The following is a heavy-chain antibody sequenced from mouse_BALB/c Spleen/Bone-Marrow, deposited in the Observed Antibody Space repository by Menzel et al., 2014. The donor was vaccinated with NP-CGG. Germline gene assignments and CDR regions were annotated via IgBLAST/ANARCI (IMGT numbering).Heavy chain of an antibody. CDR3: AVYDYEGFAY. D-gene: IGHD2-4*01. Sequence: VQLQQSGAELVKPGASVKLSCTASGFNIKDTYMHWVKQRPEQGLEWIGRIDPANGNTKYDPKFQGKATITADASSNTAYLQLSSLTSEDTAVYYCAVYDYEGFAYWGQGTLVTVSA. CDR2: IDPANGNT. J-gene: IGHJ3*01. V-gene: IGHV14-3*02. CDR1: GFNIKDTY.